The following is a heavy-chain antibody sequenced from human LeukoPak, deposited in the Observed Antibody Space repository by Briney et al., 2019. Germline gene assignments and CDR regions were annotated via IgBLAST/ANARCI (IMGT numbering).Heavy chain of an antibody. J-gene: IGHJ3*02. CDR3: ARNQDYGVYNSVGAFDI. D-gene: IGHD4-17*01. V-gene: IGHV3-33*01. CDR2: MWYDGSNK. CDR1: GFTFSSYG. Sequence: ERSLRLSCAASGFTFSSYGMHWVRQAPGKGLEWVAVMWYDGSNKYYADSVKGRFTISRDNSKNTLYLQMNSLRAEDTAVYYCARNQDYGVYNSVGAFDIWGQGTMVTVSS.